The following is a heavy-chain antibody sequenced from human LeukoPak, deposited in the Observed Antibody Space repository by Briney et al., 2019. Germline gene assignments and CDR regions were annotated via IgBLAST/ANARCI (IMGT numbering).Heavy chain of an antibody. Sequence: GGSLRLSCAASGFTFSSYAMSWVRQAPGKGLEWVSAISGSGGSTYYADSVKGRFTISRDNSKNTLYLQMNSLRAEDTAVYYCAKDSNYYDSSGPPDAFDTWGQGTMVTVSS. CDR2: ISGSGGST. CDR3: AKDSNYYDSSGPPDAFDT. V-gene: IGHV3-23*01. D-gene: IGHD3-22*01. CDR1: GFTFSSYA. J-gene: IGHJ3*02.